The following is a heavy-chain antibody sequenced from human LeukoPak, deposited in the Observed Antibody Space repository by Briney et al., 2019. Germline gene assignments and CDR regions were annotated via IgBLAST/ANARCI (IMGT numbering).Heavy chain of an antibody. Sequence: SVKVSCKASGGTFSSYAISWVRQAPGQGLEWMGGIIPIFGTANYAQKFQGRVTITADESTSTAYMELSSLRSEDTAVYYCASSATPYYCYYYMDVWGKGTTVTISS. D-gene: IGHD5-24*01. CDR1: GGTFSSYA. V-gene: IGHV1-69*13. J-gene: IGHJ6*03. CDR3: ASSATPYYCYYYMDV. CDR2: IIPIFGTA.